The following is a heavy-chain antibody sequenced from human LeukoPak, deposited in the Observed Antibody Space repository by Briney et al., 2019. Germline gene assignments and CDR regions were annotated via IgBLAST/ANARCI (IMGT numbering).Heavy chain of an antibody. D-gene: IGHD4-11*01. CDR2: VYPGDSNT. Sequence: EESLKISCKGSGYSFTNYWIGWVRQMPGKGLEWMGIVYPGDSNTKYSPSFQGQVTISADKSSNTAYLQWSSLKASDTAMYYCARQVQQYLAFDIWGQGTMVTVSS. V-gene: IGHV5-51*01. J-gene: IGHJ3*02. CDR1: GYSFTNYW. CDR3: ARQVQQYLAFDI.